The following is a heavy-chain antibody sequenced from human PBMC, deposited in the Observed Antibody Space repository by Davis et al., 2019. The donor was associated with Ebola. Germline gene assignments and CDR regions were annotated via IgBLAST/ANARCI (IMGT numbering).Heavy chain of an antibody. J-gene: IGHJ6*02. Sequence: GESLKISCAVSGFNFNIYAMHWVRQAPGKGLEWVAIISSDETNKYYADSVKGRFTISRDNSHNTLYLQMSTLRAEDTAVYDCARGGGGFYGYYYYYGMDVWGQGTTVTVSS. CDR2: ISSDETNK. CDR1: GFNFNIYA. D-gene: IGHD3-22*01. CDR3: ARGGGGFYGYYYYYGMDV. V-gene: IGHV3-30-3*01.